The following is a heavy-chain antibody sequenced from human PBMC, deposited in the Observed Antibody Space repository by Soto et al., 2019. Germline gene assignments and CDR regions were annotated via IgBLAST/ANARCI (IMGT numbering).Heavy chain of an antibody. CDR1: GFTFSSYA. V-gene: IGHV3-30-3*01. CDR2: ISYDGSNK. CDR3: ARAGCDGGTCYTLVGLRYGMDV. J-gene: IGHJ6*02. D-gene: IGHD2-15*01. Sequence: QVQLVESGGGVVQPGRSLRLSCAASGFTFSSYAMYWVRQAPGKGLEWVAVISYDGSNKYYADSVKGRFTISRDNSKNPRYLQMNSLRAEDTAVYYCARAGCDGGTCYTLVGLRYGMDVWGQGTTVTVSS.